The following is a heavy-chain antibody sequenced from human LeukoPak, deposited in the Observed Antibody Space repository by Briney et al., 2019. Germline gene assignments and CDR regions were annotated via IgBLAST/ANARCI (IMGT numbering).Heavy chain of an antibody. CDR2: IHQSGST. CDR3: ARYVSDSSGYYFDY. D-gene: IGHD3-22*01. Sequence: SQTLSLTYAVSGGSISSGDYSWSWIRQPPGKGLEWIGYIHQSGSTYYNPSLKSRVTMSVDRSKNQFSLKLSSVTAADTAVYYCARYVSDSSGYYFDYWGQGTLVTVSS. CDR1: GGSISSGDYS. V-gene: IGHV4-30-2*01. J-gene: IGHJ4*02.